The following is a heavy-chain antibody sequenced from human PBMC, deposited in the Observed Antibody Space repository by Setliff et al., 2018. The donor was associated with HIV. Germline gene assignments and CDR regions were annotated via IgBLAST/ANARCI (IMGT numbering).Heavy chain of an antibody. Sequence: SVKVSCKASGGTFSSYVISWVRQAPGQGPEWMGGIIPMYGVTNYAQKFQGRVTITTDESTSTAYMELSSLRSEDTAVYYCARTDYGGNSGGNYFDYWGQGSLVTVSS. CDR2: IIPMYGVT. V-gene: IGHV1-69*05. CDR1: GGTFSSYV. D-gene: IGHD4-17*01. CDR3: ARTDYGGNSGGNYFDY. J-gene: IGHJ4*02.